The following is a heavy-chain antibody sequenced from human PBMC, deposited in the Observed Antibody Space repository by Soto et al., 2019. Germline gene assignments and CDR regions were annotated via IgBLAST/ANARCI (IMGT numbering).Heavy chain of an antibody. CDR3: AKGYCSSTGCRPYYFDY. Sequence: EVQLLESGGGLVQPGGSLRLSCAASGFTFSSYAMSWVRQAPGKGLEWVSAISGSGGSTYYADSVKGRFIISRDNSKNTLYLQMNSLRAEDTAVYYCAKGYCSSTGCRPYYFDYWGQGTLVTVSS. J-gene: IGHJ4*02. V-gene: IGHV3-23*01. CDR1: GFTFSSYA. D-gene: IGHD2-2*01. CDR2: ISGSGGST.